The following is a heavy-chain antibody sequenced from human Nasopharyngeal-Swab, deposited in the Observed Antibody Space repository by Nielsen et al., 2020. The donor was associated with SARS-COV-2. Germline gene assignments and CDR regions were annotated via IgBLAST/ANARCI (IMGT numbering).Heavy chain of an antibody. CDR2: IYPGDSDT. CDR1: GYKILNYW. Sequence: GESLKISCKVSGYKILNYWIGWVRQMHGKGPEWIGIIYPGDSDTRFSPSFEGQVTMSVDRSISTAYLQWSSLKDSDSAMYYCARVGWTGNYRGQLDSWGQGTLVTVSS. CDR3: ARVGWTGNYRGQLDS. V-gene: IGHV5-51*01. J-gene: IGHJ4*02. D-gene: IGHD3/OR15-3a*01.